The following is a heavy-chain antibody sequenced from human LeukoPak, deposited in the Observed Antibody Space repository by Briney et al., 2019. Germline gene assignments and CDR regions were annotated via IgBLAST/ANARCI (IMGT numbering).Heavy chain of an antibody. CDR1: GGSISSGGYY. V-gene: IGHV4-31*03. Sequence: SQTLSLTCTVSGGSISSGGYYWSWIRQHPGKGLEWIGYIYYSGSTYYNPSLKSRVTISVDTPKNQFSLKLSSVTAADTAVYYCARDRDYDYIWGTYRVFDYWGQGTLVTVSS. J-gene: IGHJ4*02. D-gene: IGHD3-16*02. CDR3: ARDRDYDYIWGTYRVFDY. CDR2: IYYSGST.